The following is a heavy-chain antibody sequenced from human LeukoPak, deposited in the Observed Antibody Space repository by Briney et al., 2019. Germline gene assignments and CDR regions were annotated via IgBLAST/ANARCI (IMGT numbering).Heavy chain of an antibody. CDR3: ASDYDSSGFDY. Sequence: GGSLRLSCAASGFTFSSYWMSWVRQAPGKGLEWVANIKQDGSEKYYVDSVKGRFTISRDNAKNSLYLQMNSLRAEDTAAHYCASDYDSSGFDYWGQGTLVTVSS. CDR2: IKQDGSEK. V-gene: IGHV3-7*01. D-gene: IGHD3-22*01. CDR1: GFTFSSYW. J-gene: IGHJ4*02.